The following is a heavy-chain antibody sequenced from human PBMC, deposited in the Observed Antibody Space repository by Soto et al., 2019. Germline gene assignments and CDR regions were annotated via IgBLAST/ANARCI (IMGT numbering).Heavy chain of an antibody. J-gene: IGHJ3*02. CDR2: MNPHSGNT. D-gene: IGHD3-10*01. Sequence: ASTKSSCKASGYTFTSYDNNCVLQATGQGLQWMGWMNPHSGNTDYTQTFQSRVTMTINTSINTAYMKLSTVSSEDTAVYYCARGGLIWFGELSGDAFDIWGQGTMVTVSS. V-gene: IGHV1-8*01. CDR3: ARGGLIWFGELSGDAFDI. CDR1: GYTFTSYD.